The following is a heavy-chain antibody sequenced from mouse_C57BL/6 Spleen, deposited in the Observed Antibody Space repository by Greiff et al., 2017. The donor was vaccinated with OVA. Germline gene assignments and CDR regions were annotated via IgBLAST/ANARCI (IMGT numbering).Heavy chain of an antibody. CDR2: ISAGGSYT. CDR1: GFTFSSYA. V-gene: IGHV5-4*01. D-gene: IGHD2-1*01. Sequence: EVNVVESGGGLVKPGGSLKLSCAASGFTFSSYAMSWVRQTPEKRLEWVATISAGGSYTYYPDNVKGRFTISRDNAKNNLYLQMSHLKSEDTAMYHCARDQDGKDAMDDWGTGTSVTVSS. CDR3: ARDQDGKDAMDD. J-gene: IGHJ4*01.